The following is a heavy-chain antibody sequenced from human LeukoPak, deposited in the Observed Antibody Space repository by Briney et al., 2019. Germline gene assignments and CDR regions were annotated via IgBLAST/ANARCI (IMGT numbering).Heavy chain of an antibody. CDR3: ARGDNYYDSSGYYY. Sequence: SVKVSCKASGGTFSNYAIGWVRQAPGQGLEWMGGVIPIFSTANYAQKFQGRVTMTRNTSISTAYMELSSLRSDDTAVYYCARGDNYYDSSGYYYWGQGTLVTVSS. CDR1: GGTFSNYA. V-gene: IGHV1-69*05. J-gene: IGHJ4*02. D-gene: IGHD3-22*01. CDR2: VIPIFSTA.